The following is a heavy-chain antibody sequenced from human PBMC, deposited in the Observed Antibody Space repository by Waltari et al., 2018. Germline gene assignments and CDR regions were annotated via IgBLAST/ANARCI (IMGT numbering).Heavy chain of an antibody. CDR1: EYTFASSY. Sequence: QVQLVQSGAEVKKPGASVKISCKTSEYTFASSYVHWVRKAPGQGLEWMGIINPSGGSTIYAQRFQGRVTMTRDTSTSTVYMELSSLKSEDTAVYYCATDTGALWMDVWGQGTTVTVSS. V-gene: IGHV1-46*01. CDR3: ATDTGALWMDV. D-gene: IGHD2-21*01. J-gene: IGHJ6*02. CDR2: INPSGGST.